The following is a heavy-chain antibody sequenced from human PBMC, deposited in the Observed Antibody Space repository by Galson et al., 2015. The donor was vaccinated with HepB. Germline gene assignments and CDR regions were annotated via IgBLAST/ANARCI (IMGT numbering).Heavy chain of an antibody. CDR2: IYPSDSET. Sequence: QSGAEVKKPGESLKISCKASGYSFTSYWIGWARQMPGKGLEWTGIIYPSDSETRYSPSFQGQVTISADKSMSTAFLQWNSLKVSDTAVYYCARQDSSGFSLSPFGDFWGQGTLVSVSS. J-gene: IGHJ4*02. D-gene: IGHD3-22*01. CDR1: GYSFTSYW. V-gene: IGHV5-51*01. CDR3: ARQDSSGFSLSPFGDF.